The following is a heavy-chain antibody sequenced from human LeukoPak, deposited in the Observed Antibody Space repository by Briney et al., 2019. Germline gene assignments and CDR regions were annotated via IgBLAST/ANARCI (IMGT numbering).Heavy chain of an antibody. V-gene: IGHV4-4*07. Sequence: SETLSLTCTVSGGSISSYYWSWIRQPAGKGLEWIGRIYTSGSTNYNPSLKSRVTMSVDTSKNQFSLKLSSVTAADTAVYYCARDVPYYDFWSGSYTRGAFDIWGQGTMVTVSS. CDR3: ARDVPYYDFWSGSYTRGAFDI. J-gene: IGHJ3*02. CDR2: IYTSGST. D-gene: IGHD3-3*01. CDR1: GGSISSYY.